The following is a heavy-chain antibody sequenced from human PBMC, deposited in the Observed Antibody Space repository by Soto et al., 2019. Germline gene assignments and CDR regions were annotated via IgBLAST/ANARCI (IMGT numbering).Heavy chain of an antibody. CDR2: ITPILDIA. J-gene: IGHJ5*02. CDR1: GGSFSRYT. Sequence: QVQLVQSGAAVKKPGSSVKVSCKASGGSFSRYTMSWVRQAPGQGLEWMGRITPILDIAVYAQRFQGRITITADKSTSTAYIELSSLTSDDTAVYYCARVSGSGTYDHNWFDPWGQGTQVTVSS. CDR3: ARVSGSGTYDHNWFDP. D-gene: IGHD3-10*01. V-gene: IGHV1-69*02.